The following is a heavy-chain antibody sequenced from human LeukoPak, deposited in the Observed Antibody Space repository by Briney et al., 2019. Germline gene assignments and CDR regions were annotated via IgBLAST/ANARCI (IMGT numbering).Heavy chain of an antibody. CDR3: ARGAWRTRTGTQYYFDY. D-gene: IGHD1-7*01. J-gene: IGHJ4*02. V-gene: IGHV1-69*05. CDR1: GGTFSSYA. CDR2: IIPIFGTV. Sequence: SVKVSCKASGGTFSSYAISWVRQAPGQGLEWMGGIIPIFGTVNYAQKFQGRVTITTDESTSTAYMELSSLRSEDTAVYYCARGAWRTRTGTQYYFDYWGQGTLVTVSS.